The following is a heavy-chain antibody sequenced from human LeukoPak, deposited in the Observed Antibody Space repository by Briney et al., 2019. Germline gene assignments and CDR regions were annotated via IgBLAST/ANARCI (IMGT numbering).Heavy chain of an antibody. D-gene: IGHD7-27*01. CDR1: GYTFASHG. V-gene: IGHV1-18*01. CDR3: ARSPGVSRFIWYFDL. Sequence: ASVKVSCKASGYTFASHGISWMRQAPGHGLEWMGWICPYTGNTNYAQKFQGRVTMTTDTSTNTAYTDLQSLRSDDTAVYYCARSPGVSRFIWYFDLWGRGTLVTVSS. J-gene: IGHJ2*01. CDR2: ICPYTGNT.